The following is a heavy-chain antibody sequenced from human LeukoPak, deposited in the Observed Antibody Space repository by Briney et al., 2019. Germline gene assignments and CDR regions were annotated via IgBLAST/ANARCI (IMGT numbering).Heavy chain of an antibody. CDR3: ARDPPGSYLGMGYFDY. V-gene: IGHV4-61*02. J-gene: IGHJ4*02. D-gene: IGHD1-26*01. CDR2: IYTSGST. Sequence: PSETLSLTCTVSGGSISSGSYYWSWIRQPAGKGLEWIGRIYTSGSTNYNPSLKSRVTISVDTSKNQFSLKLSSVTAADTAVYYCARDPPGSYLGMGYFDYWGQGTLVTVSS. CDR1: GGSISSGSYY.